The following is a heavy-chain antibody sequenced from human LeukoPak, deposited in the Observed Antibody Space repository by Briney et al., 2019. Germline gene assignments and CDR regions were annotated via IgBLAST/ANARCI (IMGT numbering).Heavy chain of an antibody. CDR3: ATRNIFEY. CDR2: IKYDGSEK. CDR1: GFTFSGHW. J-gene: IGHJ4*02. V-gene: IGHV3-7*01. Sequence: PGGSLRLSCTVSGFTFSGHWMNWVRQAPGKGLEWVANIKYDGSEKGYVDSVEGRFTISRDNSKNSLFLQMNSLRAADTAVYYCATRNIFEYWGQGTLVTVSS.